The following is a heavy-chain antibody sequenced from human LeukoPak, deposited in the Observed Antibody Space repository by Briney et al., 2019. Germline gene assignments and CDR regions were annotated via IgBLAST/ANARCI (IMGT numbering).Heavy chain of an antibody. CDR2: IIPIFGTA. D-gene: IGHD2-15*01. CDR3: ASDVRSGGSCYTF. J-gene: IGHJ4*02. CDR1: GGTFSSYA. Sequence: SVKVSCKASGGTFSSYAISWVRQAPGQGLEWMGGIIPIFGTANYAQKFQGRVTITADESTSTAYMELSSLRSEDTAVYYCASDVRSGGSCYTFWGQGALVTVSS. V-gene: IGHV1-69*13.